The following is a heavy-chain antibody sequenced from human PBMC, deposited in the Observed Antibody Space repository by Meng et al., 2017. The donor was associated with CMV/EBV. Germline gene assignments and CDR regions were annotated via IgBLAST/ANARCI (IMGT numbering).Heavy chain of an antibody. Sequence: SLMISCTASGFLFDYHALHWVRQAAGKGVEWVAGISWNSVSIGCADSVKGRFIISRDDAKSSLYLQMNSLRTEDTAMYFCAKLHGSKDYWGQGTMVTVSS. CDR2: ISWNSVSI. V-gene: IGHV3-9*01. CDR1: GFLFDYHA. CDR3: AKLHGSKDY. J-gene: IGHJ4*02. D-gene: IGHD6-25*01.